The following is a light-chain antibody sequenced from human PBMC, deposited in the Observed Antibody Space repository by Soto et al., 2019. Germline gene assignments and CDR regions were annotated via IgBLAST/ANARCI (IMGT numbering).Light chain of an antibody. CDR2: AAS. J-gene: IGKJ1*01. CDR3: QQRSNWPPTWT. Sequence: EIVLTQSPATLSLSPGEIATLSCRASQSVSSYLAWYQQKPGQAPRLLIYAASNRATGITARFSGSGSGTDFTLTISSLEPEDFAVYYCQQRSNWPPTWTFGQGTKVEIK. CDR1: QSVSSY. V-gene: IGKV3-11*01.